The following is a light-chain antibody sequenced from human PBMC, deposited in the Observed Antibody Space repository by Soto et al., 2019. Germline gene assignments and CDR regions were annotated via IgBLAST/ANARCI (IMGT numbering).Light chain of an antibody. Sequence: ETVLTHSPGTLSLSPGERATLSCRASQSVSDNLAWYQQKPGQAPRLLISGASTRATGIPARFSGSGSGTEFTLTISSLQSEDFAVYYCQQYNYWPPITFGQGTRLEIK. CDR1: QSVSDN. CDR2: GAS. CDR3: QQYNYWPPIT. V-gene: IGKV3-15*01. J-gene: IGKJ5*01.